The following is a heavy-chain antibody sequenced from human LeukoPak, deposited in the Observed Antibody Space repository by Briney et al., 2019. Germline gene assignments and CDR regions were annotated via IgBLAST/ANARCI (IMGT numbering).Heavy chain of an antibody. Sequence: PSETLSLTCTVSGGSISSYYWSLIRQPAGKGLEWIGRMYTSGSTNYNPSLKSRVTISVDTSKNQFSLKLSSVTAADTAVYYCARGLSSRRYYYDSSGYFGRYFDYWGQGTLVTVSS. D-gene: IGHD3-22*01. CDR3: ARGLSSRRYYYDSSGYFGRYFDY. V-gene: IGHV4-4*07. CDR2: MYTSGST. J-gene: IGHJ4*02. CDR1: GGSISSYY.